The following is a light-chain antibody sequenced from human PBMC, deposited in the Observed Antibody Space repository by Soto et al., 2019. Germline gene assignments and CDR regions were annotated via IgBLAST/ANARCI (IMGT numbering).Light chain of an antibody. J-gene: IGKJ5*01. CDR1: QSASTF. V-gene: IGKV1-39*01. CDR2: AAS. CDR3: QQSYSTPVT. Sequence: QITVAPSTLNASVGDRVTITFRASQSASTFLAWYQQKPGKAPKLLIYAASSLQSGVPSRFSGSGSGTDFTLTISSLQPEDFATYYCQQSYSTPVTFGQRTRLEI.